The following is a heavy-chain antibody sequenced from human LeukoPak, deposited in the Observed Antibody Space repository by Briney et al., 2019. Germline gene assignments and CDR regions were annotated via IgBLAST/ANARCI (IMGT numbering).Heavy chain of an antibody. J-gene: IGHJ4*02. CDR3: ARELVGATRGYFDY. D-gene: IGHD1-26*01. CDR1: GGSISSYY. V-gene: IGHV4-59*01. Sequence: PSETLSLTCTVSGGSISSYYWSWIRQPPGKGLEWIGYIYYSGSTNYNPFLKSRVTISVDTSKNQFSLKLSSVTAADTAVYYCARELVGATRGYFDYWGQGTLVTVSS. CDR2: IYYSGST.